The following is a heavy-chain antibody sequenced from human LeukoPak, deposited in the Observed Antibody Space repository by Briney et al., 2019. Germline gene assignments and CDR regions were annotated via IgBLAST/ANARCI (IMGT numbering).Heavy chain of an antibody. Sequence: GESLKISCKGSGYSFTSYWIGWVRQMPGKGLEWMGIIYPSDSDTRYSPSFQGQVTISADKSISTAYLQWSSLKASDTAMYYCARASGSGIILVRGVIINSYYYGMDVWGQGTTVTVSS. V-gene: IGHV5-51*01. D-gene: IGHD3-10*01. CDR2: IYPSDSDT. CDR1: GYSFTSYW. CDR3: ARASGSGIILVRGVIINSYYYGMDV. J-gene: IGHJ6*02.